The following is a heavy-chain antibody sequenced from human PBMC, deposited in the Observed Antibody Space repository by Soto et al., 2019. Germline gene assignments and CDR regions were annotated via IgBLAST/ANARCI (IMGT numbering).Heavy chain of an antibody. CDR1: GGSFSCYY. Sequence: SATRSLTWAVYGGSFSCYYWSWIRQPPGKGLGWIGEINHSGSTNYNPSLKSRVTISVDTSKNQFSLKLSPVTAADTAVYYCARRRLLITMIVVVIPHSFDYCGQGTLVTVSS. CDR2: INHSGST. D-gene: IGHD3-22*01. CDR3: ARRRLLITMIVVVIPHSFDY. J-gene: IGHJ4*02. V-gene: IGHV4-34*01.